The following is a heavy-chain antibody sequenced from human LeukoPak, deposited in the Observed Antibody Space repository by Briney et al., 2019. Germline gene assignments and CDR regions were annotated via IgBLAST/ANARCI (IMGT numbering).Heavy chain of an antibody. CDR1: VFTFTSYG. CDR2: IWYDGSNK. J-gene: IGHJ4*02. Sequence: PGGSLRLSCAASVFTFTSYGMHWVRQAPGKGLEWVAVIWYDGSNKYYADSVKGRFTISRDNSKNTLYLQMNSLRAEDTAVYYCAKQPFRTYYYGSGSYSPPDYWGQGTLVTVSS. D-gene: IGHD3-10*01. CDR3: AKQPFRTYYYGSGSYSPPDY. V-gene: IGHV3-33*06.